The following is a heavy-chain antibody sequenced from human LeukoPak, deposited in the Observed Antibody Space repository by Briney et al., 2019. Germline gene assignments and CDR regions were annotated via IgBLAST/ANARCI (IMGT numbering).Heavy chain of an antibody. CDR3: TRGSLEGGFDF. J-gene: IGHJ4*02. D-gene: IGHD2-15*01. V-gene: IGHV2-5*02. CDR2: VTWDDDN. CDR1: GFSLKTDSGEVR. Sequence: SGPTLVNPTQTLTLTCTFSGFSLKTDSGEVRMGWVRQPPGKTLELLALVTWDDDNRYNPSLRSRLPITKDTSRSQVVLTMSNMDPVDTATYFCTRGSLEGGFDFWGQGALVTVSS.